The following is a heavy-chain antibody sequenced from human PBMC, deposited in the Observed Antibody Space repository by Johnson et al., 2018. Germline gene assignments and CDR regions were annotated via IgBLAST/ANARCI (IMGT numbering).Heavy chain of an antibody. CDR1: GFTFSSYD. CDR3: ARGKLGVDAFDI. D-gene: IGHD7-27*01. J-gene: IGHJ3*02. Sequence: VQLVQSGGGLVQPGGSLRLSCAASGFTFSSYDMHWVRQATGKGLEWVSAIGTAGDTYYPGSVKGRFTISRENAKNSLYLQMNSLRAGDTAVYYCARGKLGVDAFDIWGQWTMVTVSS. V-gene: IGHV3-13*01. CDR2: IGTAGDT.